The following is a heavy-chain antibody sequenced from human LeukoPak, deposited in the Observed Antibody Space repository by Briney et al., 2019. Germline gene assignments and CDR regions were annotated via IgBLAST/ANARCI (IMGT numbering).Heavy chain of an antibody. CDR3: ARAGSIATRPFDY. V-gene: IGHV3-74*01. CDR2: INSDGSST. D-gene: IGHD6-6*01. CDR1: GFTLSPYW. J-gene: IGHJ4*02. Sequence: GGSLRLSCAASGFTLSPYWMHWVRQAPGKGLVWVSRINSDGSSTSYADSVKGRFTISRDNAKNTLYLQMNSLRAEDTAVYYCARAGSIATRPFDYWGQGTLVTVSS.